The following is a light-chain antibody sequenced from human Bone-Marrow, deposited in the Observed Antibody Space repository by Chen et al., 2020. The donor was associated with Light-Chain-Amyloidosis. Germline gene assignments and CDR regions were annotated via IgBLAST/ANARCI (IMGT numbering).Light chain of an antibody. Sequence: NFMLTQPHPVSESVGKTVIISCTRSSGSIATNYVQWYQQRPGSSPTTVIYEDDQRPSGVPDRFSGSIDRSSNSASLTISGLKTEDEADYYCQSYQGSSQGVFGGGTKLTVL. CDR1: SGSIATNY. CDR3: QSYQGSSQGV. J-gene: IGLJ3*02. CDR2: EDD. V-gene: IGLV6-57*01.